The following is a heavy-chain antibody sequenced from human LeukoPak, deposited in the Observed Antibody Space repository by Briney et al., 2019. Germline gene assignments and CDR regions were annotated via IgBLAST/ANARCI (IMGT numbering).Heavy chain of an antibody. Sequence: GGSLRLSCVASGFTFSTYAIHWVRQAPGKGLEWVAVIWYDGSNKYYADSVKGRFTISRDNSKNTLYLQMNSLRAEDTAVYYCARESIVLMVYANSGMDVWGQGTTVTVSS. CDR3: ARESIVLMVYANSGMDV. V-gene: IGHV3-33*08. D-gene: IGHD2-8*01. CDR2: IWYDGSNK. CDR1: GFTFSTYA. J-gene: IGHJ6*02.